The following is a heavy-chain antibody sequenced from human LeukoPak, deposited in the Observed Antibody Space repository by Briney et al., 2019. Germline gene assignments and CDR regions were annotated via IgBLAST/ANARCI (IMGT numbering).Heavy chain of an antibody. CDR3: ARVWQGYSSSWYYFDY. Sequence: AGGSLRLSCAASGFTFSDYYMSWVRQAPGKGLEWVAVISYDGSNKYYADSVKGRFTISRDNSKNTLYLQMNSLRAEDSAVYYCARVWQGYSSSWYYFDYWGQGTLVTVSS. J-gene: IGHJ4*02. CDR2: ISYDGSNK. V-gene: IGHV3-30-3*01. D-gene: IGHD6-13*01. CDR1: GFTFSDYY.